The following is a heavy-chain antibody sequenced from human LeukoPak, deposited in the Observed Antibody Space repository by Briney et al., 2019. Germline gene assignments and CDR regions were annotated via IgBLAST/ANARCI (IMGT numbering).Heavy chain of an antibody. J-gene: IGHJ4*02. V-gene: IGHV3-23*01. Sequence: GGSLRLSCAASGFTFSSYDMSWVRQAPGKGLEWVSTITSGGTTYYADSVKGRFTISRDSSKNTLYLQMNSLRAEDTAIYYCAKRHGSGIKYFEYWGPGTLVTVSS. D-gene: IGHD3-10*01. CDR1: GFTFSSYD. CDR2: ITSGGTT. CDR3: AKRHGSGIKYFEY.